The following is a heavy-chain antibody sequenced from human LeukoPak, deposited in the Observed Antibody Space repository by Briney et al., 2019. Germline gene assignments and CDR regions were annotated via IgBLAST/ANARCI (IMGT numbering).Heavy chain of an antibody. V-gene: IGHV4-38-2*02. Sequence: PSETLSLTCTVSAYSISTAYYWGWIRQPPGKGLEWIGSIYDSGSTYYNPSLESRVTISIDKSKNQFSLKLSSVTAADTAVYYCARDNGRGITMLWAFDYWGQGTLVTVSS. CDR1: AYSISTAYY. CDR2: IYDSGST. D-gene: IGHD3-10*01. J-gene: IGHJ4*02. CDR3: ARDNGRGITMLWAFDY.